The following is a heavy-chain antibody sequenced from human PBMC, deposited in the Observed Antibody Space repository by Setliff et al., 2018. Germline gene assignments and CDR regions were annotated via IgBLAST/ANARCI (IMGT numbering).Heavy chain of an antibody. J-gene: IGHJ6*03. CDR3: AGGTIVAPGGYFYYTDV. V-gene: IGHV4-59*01. CDR1: SASRSINTYY. CDR2: IYYSGT. Sequence: PSETLSLTCTVSSASRSINTYYWSWIRQPPGKGLDWVGNIYYSGTNYNPSLKSRVTISVDTSKHQISLKLNSVTAADTAVYYCAGGTIVAPGGYFYYTDVWGKGATVTVSS. D-gene: IGHD6-6*01.